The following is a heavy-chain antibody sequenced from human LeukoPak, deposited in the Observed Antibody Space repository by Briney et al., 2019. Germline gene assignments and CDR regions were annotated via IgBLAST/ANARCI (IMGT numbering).Heavy chain of an antibody. CDR2: INHSGST. CDR3: ARVNWNYQYYYYYYYMDV. J-gene: IGHJ6*03. Sequence: PSETLSLTCAVYGGSFSGYYWSWIRQPPGKGLEWIGEINHSGSTNYNPSLKSRVTISVDTSKNQLSLKLSSVTAADTAVYYCARVNWNYQYYYYYYYMDVWGKGTTVTVSS. V-gene: IGHV4-34*01. D-gene: IGHD1-7*01. CDR1: GGSFSGYY.